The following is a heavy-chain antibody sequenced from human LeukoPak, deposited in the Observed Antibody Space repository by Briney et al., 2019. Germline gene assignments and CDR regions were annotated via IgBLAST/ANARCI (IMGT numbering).Heavy chain of an antibody. J-gene: IGHJ4*02. CDR3: AKVVQDSSGYPYYFDY. CDR2: ISGSGGST. D-gene: IGHD3-22*01. CDR1: GFTFSSYA. V-gene: IGHV3-23*01. Sequence: GGSLRLSRAASGFTFSSYAMSWVRQAPGKGLEWVSAISGSGGSTYYADSVKGRFTISRDNSKNTLYLQMNSLRAEDTAVYYCAKVVQDSSGYPYYFDYWGQGTLVTVSS.